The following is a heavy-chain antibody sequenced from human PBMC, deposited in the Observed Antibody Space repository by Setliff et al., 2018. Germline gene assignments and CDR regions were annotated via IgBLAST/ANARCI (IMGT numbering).Heavy chain of an antibody. CDR2: IWYDGTNE. V-gene: IGHV3-33*06. Sequence: GGSLRLSCAASGFTFRSYGMHWVRQAPGKGLEWVAVIWYDGTNEYYADSVKGRFTISRDNSKNTLYLQMNSLRAEDTALYYCAKDFRISAPFYYYYYGMDVWGQGTTVTV. CDR1: GFTFRSYG. CDR3: AKDFRISAPFYYYYYGMDV. J-gene: IGHJ6*02. D-gene: IGHD6-13*01.